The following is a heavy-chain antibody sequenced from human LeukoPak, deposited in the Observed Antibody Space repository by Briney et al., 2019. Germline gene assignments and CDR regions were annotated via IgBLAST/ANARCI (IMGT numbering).Heavy chain of an antibody. Sequence: GGSMRLSCAASGFTFSSYGMHWDRQAPGKGLEWVAVISYDGSNKYYADSVKGRFTISRDNSKNTLYLQMNSLRAGDTAVYYCAKAPGYCSGGSCYSDYWGQGTLVTVSS. J-gene: IGHJ4*02. CDR2: ISYDGSNK. V-gene: IGHV3-30*18. CDR3: AKAPGYCSGGSCYSDY. D-gene: IGHD2-15*01. CDR1: GFTFSSYG.